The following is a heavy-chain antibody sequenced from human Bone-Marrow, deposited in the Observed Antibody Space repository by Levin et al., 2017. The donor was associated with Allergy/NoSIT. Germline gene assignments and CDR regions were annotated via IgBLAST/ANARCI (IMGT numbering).Heavy chain of an antibody. V-gene: IGHV1-2*06. CDR3: ARSCFKYCSGGAPREGFDP. CDR2: INPNSGGT. J-gene: IGHJ5*02. D-gene: IGHD2-15*01. Sequence: ASVKVSCKASGYTFTGYYMHWVRQAPGQGLEWMGRINPNSGGTNYAQKFQGRVTMTRDTSISTAYMELSRLRSDDTAVYYCARSCFKYCSGGAPREGFDPWGQGTLVTVSS. CDR1: GYTFTGYY.